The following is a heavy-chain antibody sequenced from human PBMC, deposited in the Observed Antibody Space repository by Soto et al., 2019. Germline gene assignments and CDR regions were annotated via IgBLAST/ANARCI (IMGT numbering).Heavy chain of an antibody. J-gene: IGHJ4*02. Sequence: ASVKVSCKASGYTFTSYAMHWVRQAPGQRLEWMGWINAGNGNTKYSQKFQGRVTITRDTSASTAYMELSSLRSEDTAVYYCARGFIYCSSSSYFLLDWGQGNLVTVSS. D-gene: IGHD2-2*01. CDR2: INAGNGNT. V-gene: IGHV1-3*01. CDR1: GYTFTSYA. CDR3: ARGFIYCSSSSYFLLD.